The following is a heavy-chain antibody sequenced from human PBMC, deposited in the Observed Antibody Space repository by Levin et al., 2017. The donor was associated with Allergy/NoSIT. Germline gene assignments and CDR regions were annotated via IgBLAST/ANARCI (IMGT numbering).Heavy chain of an antibody. CDR2: IYYSGST. Sequence: SETLSLTCTVSGGSISSYYWSWIRQPPGKGLEWIGYIYYSGSTNYNPSLKSRVTISVDTSKNQFSLKLSSVTAADTAVYYCARDLGSGSYYNSVPRESAFDIWGQGTMVTVSS. CDR1: GGSISSYY. CDR3: ARDLGSGSYYNSVPRESAFDI. J-gene: IGHJ3*02. V-gene: IGHV4-59*01. D-gene: IGHD3-10*02.